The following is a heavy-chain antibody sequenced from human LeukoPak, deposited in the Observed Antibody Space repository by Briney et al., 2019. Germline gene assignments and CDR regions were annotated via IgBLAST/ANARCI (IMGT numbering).Heavy chain of an antibody. V-gene: IGHV4-38-2*01. J-gene: IGHJ3*02. D-gene: IGHD1-1*01. Sequence: GSLRLSCAASGFTFSDYYMSWIRQPPGKGPEWIGSIYYSGSTYYNPSLKSRVTISVDTSKNQFSLKLSSVTAADTAVYYCAREGTTGTGGAFDIWGQGTMVTVSS. CDR3: AREGTTGTGGAFDI. CDR1: GFTFSDYY. CDR2: IYYSGST.